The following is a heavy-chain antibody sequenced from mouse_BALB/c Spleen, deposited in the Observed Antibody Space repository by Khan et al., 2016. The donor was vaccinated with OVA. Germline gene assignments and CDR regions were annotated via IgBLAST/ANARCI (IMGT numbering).Heavy chain of an antibody. J-gene: IGHJ1*01. D-gene: IGHD1-1*01. CDR3: ARRAGIYYGSSYGYFDV. CDR2: IYWDDDK. Sequence: QVTLKESGPGILQPSQTLSLTCSFSGFSLNTFGMGVSWIRQPSGKDLELLAHIYWDDDKPYNPSLKSRLTISKATSNNQVFLKITTVDTADTATYYCARRAGIYYGSSYGYFDVWGAGTTVTVSS. V-gene: IGHV8-6*01. CDR1: GFSLNTFGMG.